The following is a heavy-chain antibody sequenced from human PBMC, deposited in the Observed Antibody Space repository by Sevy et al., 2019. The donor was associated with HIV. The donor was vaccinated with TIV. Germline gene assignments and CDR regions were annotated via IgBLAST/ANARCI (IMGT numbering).Heavy chain of an antibody. D-gene: IGHD3-10*01. V-gene: IGHV1-18*01. CDR1: GYTFSSYG. CDR3: AGEGYYYRSGTYRPPNYYGMDV. J-gene: IGHJ6*02. Sequence: ASVKVSCKASGYTFSSYGISWVRQAPGQGLEWMGWISDYNGYTNYAHKFQGGVTMSTETSTRTAYMELRSLRSDDTAVYFCAGEGYYYRSGTYRPPNYYGMDVWGQGTAVTVSS. CDR2: ISDYNGYT.